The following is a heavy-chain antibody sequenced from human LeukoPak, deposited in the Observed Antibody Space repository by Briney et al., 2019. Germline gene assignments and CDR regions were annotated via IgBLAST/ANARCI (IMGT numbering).Heavy chain of an antibody. CDR1: GFTFSSYA. CDR3: ARKGHYDSSGYYYYDY. Sequence: TGRSLRLSCAASGFTFSSYAMHWVRQAPGKGLEWVAVMSYDGSNKYYADSVKGRFTISRDNSKNTLYLQMNSLRAEDTAVYYCARKGHYDSSGYYYYDYWGQGTLVTVSS. D-gene: IGHD3-22*01. V-gene: IGHV3-30-3*01. J-gene: IGHJ4*02. CDR2: MSYDGSNK.